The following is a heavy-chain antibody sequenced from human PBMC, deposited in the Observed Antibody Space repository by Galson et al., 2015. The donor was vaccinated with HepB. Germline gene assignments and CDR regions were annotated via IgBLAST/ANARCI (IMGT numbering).Heavy chain of an antibody. D-gene: IGHD1-26*01. J-gene: IGHJ4*02. V-gene: IGHV3-9*01. Sequence: SLRLSCAASGFTFDDYAMHWVRHAPGKGLEWVSGISWNSGSIGYADSVKGRFTISRDNAKNSLYLQMNSLRAEDTAVYYCASQSSDRGATKNEGDYWGQGTLVTVSS. CDR2: ISWNSGSI. CDR1: GFTFDDYA. CDR3: ASQSSDRGATKNEGDY.